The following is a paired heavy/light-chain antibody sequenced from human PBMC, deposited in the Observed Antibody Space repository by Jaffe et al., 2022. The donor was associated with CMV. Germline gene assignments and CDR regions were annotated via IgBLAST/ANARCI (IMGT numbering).Light chain of an antibody. V-gene: IGLV3-25*03. Sequence: SYELTQPPSVSLPPGQTARITCSGDALPKQYAYWYKQRPGQAPVVVIYKDTERPSGISERFSGSSSGTTVTLTISGVQAEDEADYYCQSADSSGAHAVFGGGTKLTVL. CDR3: QSADSSGAHAV. CDR2: KDT. CDR1: ALPKQY. J-gene: IGLJ3*02.
Heavy chain of an antibody. V-gene: IGHV4-39*01. CDR3: ARLTRYSSNWERSYFFDI. D-gene: IGHD6-13*01. Sequence: QLLLQESGPGLVKSSETLSLTCTVSGGSIGSGDFFWGWIRQPPGKGLEWIGSVYSGGRTSYNTSLRGRVTMFLDTSNNQFSLELSSVTAADTAMYYCARLTRYSSNWERSYFFDIWGQGTLVTVSS. J-gene: IGHJ4*02. CDR1: GGSIGSGDFF. CDR2: VYSGGRT.